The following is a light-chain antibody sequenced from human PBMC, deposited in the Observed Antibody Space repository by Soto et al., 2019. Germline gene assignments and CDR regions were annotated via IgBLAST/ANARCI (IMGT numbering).Light chain of an antibody. CDR2: DAS. CDR3: QQRSNWPLT. CDR1: QSVNNY. J-gene: IGKJ4*01. V-gene: IGKV3-11*01. Sequence: EIVLTQSPATLSLSPGERATLSCRASQSVNNYLAWYQQKPGQAPRLLIYDASNRATGIPARFSGSGSGTDFTLTISSLETEDCAVYYCQQRSNWPLTFGGGTKVEIK.